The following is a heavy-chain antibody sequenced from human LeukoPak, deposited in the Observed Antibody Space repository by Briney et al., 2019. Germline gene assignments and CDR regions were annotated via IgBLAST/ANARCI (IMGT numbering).Heavy chain of an antibody. Sequence: SETLSLTCTVSGGSISSSSYYWGWIRQPPGKGLEWIGSIYYSGSTNYDPSLKSRVTISVDTSKNQFSLKLSSVTAADTAVYYCAREGYCSGGSCYSGLYAFDIWGQGTMVTVSS. J-gene: IGHJ3*02. D-gene: IGHD2-15*01. CDR3: AREGYCSGGSCYSGLYAFDI. V-gene: IGHV4-39*07. CDR2: IYYSGST. CDR1: GGSISSSSYY.